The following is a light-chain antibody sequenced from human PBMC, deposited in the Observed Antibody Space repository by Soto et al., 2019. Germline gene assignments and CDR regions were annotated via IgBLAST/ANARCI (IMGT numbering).Light chain of an antibody. CDR2: DAS. CDR3: QQYGSSGT. V-gene: IGKV3-11*01. Sequence: EIVLTQSPATLSLSPGERATLSCRASQSVSSYLAWYQQKPGQAPRLLIYDASNRATGIPARFSGSGSGTEFTLTISSLQPDDFAVYYCQQYGSSGTFGQGTKVDIK. CDR1: QSVSSY. J-gene: IGKJ1*01.